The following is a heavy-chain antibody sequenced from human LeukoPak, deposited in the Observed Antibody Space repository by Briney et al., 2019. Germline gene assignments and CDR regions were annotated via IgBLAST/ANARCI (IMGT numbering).Heavy chain of an antibody. V-gene: IGHV4-59*01. Sequence: SETLSLTCTVSGGSISSYYWSWIRQPPGKGLGWIGYIYYSGSTNYNPSLKSRVTISVDTSKNQFSLKLSSVTAADTAVYYCAGVKIGRYFDLWGRGTLVTVSS. CDR1: GGSISSYY. CDR2: IYYSGST. J-gene: IGHJ2*01. CDR3: AGVKIGRYFDL.